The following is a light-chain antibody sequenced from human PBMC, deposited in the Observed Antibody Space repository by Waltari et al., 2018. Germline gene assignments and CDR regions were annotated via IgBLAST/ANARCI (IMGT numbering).Light chain of an antibody. CDR1: GSDVGSYNL. V-gene: IGLV2-23*02. CDR2: EVN. CDR3: CSFATNSIVI. Sequence: QSALTQPASVSGSPGQSITISCSGTGSDVGSYNLVSWYQQHPGKAPKLIISEVNMRPSGVVDSFSGSKSGVTASLTISGLQAEDEAVYFCCSFATNSIVIFGGGTKLTVL. J-gene: IGLJ2*01.